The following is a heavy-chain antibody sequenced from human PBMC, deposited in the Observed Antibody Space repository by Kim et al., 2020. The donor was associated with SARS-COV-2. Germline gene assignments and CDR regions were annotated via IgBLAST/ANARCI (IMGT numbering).Heavy chain of an antibody. CDR1: GFTFSSYG. CDR2: ISYDGSNK. V-gene: IGHV3-33*05. D-gene: IGHD5-18*01. CDR3: ARDPFGYSYGYGDY. J-gene: IGHJ4*02. Sequence: GGSLRLSCAASGFTFSSYGMHWVRQAPGKGLEWVAVISYDGSNKYYADSVKGRFTISRDNSKNTLYLQMNSLRAEDTAVYYCARDPFGYSYGYGDYWGQGTLVTVSS.